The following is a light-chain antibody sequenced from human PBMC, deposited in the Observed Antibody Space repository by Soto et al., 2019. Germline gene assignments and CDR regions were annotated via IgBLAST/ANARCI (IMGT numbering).Light chain of an antibody. V-gene: IGLV7-43*01. CDR3: LLYYGGAQLV. CDR1: TGAVTRGNY. CDR2: TTN. J-gene: IGLJ3*02. Sequence: QAVVTQEPSLTVSPGGTVTLTCASSTGAVTRGNYPSWFQQRPGQAPRTLIYTTNSKHSWTPARFSGSLLGYKAALTLSGVQPEDEADYYCLLYYGGAQLVFGGGTKVTVL.